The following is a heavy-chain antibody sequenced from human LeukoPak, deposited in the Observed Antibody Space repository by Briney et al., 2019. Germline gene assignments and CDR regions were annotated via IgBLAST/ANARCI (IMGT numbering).Heavy chain of an antibody. CDR2: IYTSGST. Sequence: SETLSLTCTVSGGSISSGSYYWSWLRQPAGKGLEWIGRIYTSGSTNYNPSLKSRVTISVDTSKNQFSLKLSSVTAADTAVYYCARDRDFWSGSYNWFDPWGQGTLVTVSS. CDR1: GGSISSGSYY. CDR3: ARDRDFWSGSYNWFDP. D-gene: IGHD3-3*01. J-gene: IGHJ5*02. V-gene: IGHV4-61*02.